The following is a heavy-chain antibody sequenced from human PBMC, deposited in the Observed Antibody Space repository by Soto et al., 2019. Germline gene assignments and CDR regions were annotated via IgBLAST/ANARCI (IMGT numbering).Heavy chain of an antibody. Sequence: PSETLSLTCTVSGGSISSYYWSWIRQPPGKGLEWIGYIYYSGSTNYNPSLKSRVTISVDTSKNQFSLKLSSVTAADTAVYYCARASPLGYCSGGSCSYYDSSGYGPFDYWGQGTLVTVS. J-gene: IGHJ4*02. V-gene: IGHV4-59*01. D-gene: IGHD2-15*01. CDR3: ARASPLGYCSGGSCSYYDSSGYGPFDY. CDR1: GGSISSYY. CDR2: IYYSGST.